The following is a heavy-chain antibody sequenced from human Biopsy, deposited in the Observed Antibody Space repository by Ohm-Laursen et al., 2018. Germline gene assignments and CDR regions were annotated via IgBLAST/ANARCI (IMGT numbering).Heavy chain of an antibody. Sequence: GTLSLICTVSGGSISSDYWSWIRQTPGKGLEWIGYIYSSGSTNYNPSLKSRVTISVDTSKNQFSLRLNSVTAADTAVYYCARAANSTGWPYYYFYGMDVWGQGTTVTVSS. D-gene: IGHD2/OR15-2a*01. CDR1: GGSISSDY. CDR3: ARAANSTGWPYYYFYGMDV. J-gene: IGHJ6*02. V-gene: IGHV4-59*01. CDR2: IYSSGST.